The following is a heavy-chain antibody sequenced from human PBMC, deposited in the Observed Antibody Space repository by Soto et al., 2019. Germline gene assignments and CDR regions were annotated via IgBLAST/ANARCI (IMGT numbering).Heavy chain of an antibody. J-gene: IGHJ4*02. V-gene: IGHV3-74*01. CDR3: ARGSVAFYY. CDR2: IKSDGSSA. D-gene: IGHD2-21*01. CDR1: GVTFSTYW. Sequence: XGSLRLSCSASGVTFSTYWMQWVRQAPGKGLVWVSHIKSDGSSASYADSVKGRFTISRDNTKNTLYLRMDSLRVEDTAVYYCARGSVAFYYSGQGTLVTVSS.